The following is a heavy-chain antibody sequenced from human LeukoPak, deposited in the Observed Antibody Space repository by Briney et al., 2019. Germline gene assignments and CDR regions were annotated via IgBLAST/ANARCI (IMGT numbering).Heavy chain of an antibody. D-gene: IGHD4-17*01. V-gene: IGHV3-23*01. CDR1: GFTFSSYA. CDR2: ISGMGGRT. J-gene: IGHJ3*02. CDR3: AKDPNGDHIGAFDM. Sequence: PGGSLRLSCVASGFTFSSYAMAWVRQAPGKGLEWVSAISGMGGRTLYADSVKGRFTISRDNSKNTLYLQMNSLTAEDTAVYHCAKDPNGDHIGAFDMWGQGTMVTVSS.